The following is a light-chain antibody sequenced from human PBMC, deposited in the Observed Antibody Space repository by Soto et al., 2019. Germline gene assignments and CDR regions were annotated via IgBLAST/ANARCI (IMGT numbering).Light chain of an antibody. CDR1: QTVRTNY. Sequence: EIVLTQSPGTLSSSPGERATLSCRASQTVRTNYSAWFQHKPGQAPRLLIYGASSRATGIPDRISGSGSETDSAHNINSLEPEYFAVYFCQQYSDSPLTFGGGTKVEIK. CDR2: GAS. J-gene: IGKJ4*01. CDR3: QQYSDSPLT. V-gene: IGKV3-20*01.